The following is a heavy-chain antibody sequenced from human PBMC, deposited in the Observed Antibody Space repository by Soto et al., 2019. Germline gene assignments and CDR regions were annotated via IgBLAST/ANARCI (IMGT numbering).Heavy chain of an antibody. CDR2: SSWNSGFR. J-gene: IGHJ6*02. Sequence: EVQLVESGGGLVQPGRSLRLSCAASGFIFGDFAMHWVRQAPGKGLEWVSGSSWNSGFRGYADSVKGRFTISRDNAKRSLYLQINGLGGEDTALYYCAKARAYSSGNYFYGMDVWGQGTTVTVSS. D-gene: IGHD5-18*01. CDR3: AKARAYSSGNYFYGMDV. CDR1: GFIFGDFA. V-gene: IGHV3-9*01.